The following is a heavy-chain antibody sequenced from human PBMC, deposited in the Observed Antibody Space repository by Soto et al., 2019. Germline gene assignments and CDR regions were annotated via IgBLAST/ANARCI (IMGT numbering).Heavy chain of an antibody. V-gene: IGHV1-69*13. Sequence: GASVKVSCKASGGTFSSYVISWVRQAPGQGLEWMGGIIPIFGTTNYAQNFQGRVTITADASTDTVYMALSSLRFEDTAVYYCARALEEYYYDNSGHYFAYWGQGTLVTVSS. CDR3: ARALEEYYYDNSGHYFAY. CDR1: GGTFSSYV. CDR2: IIPIFGTT. J-gene: IGHJ4*02. D-gene: IGHD3-22*01.